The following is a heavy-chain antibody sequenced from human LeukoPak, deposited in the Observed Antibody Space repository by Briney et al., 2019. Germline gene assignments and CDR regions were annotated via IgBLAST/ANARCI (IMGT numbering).Heavy chain of an antibody. CDR2: IYPGDSDT. V-gene: IGHV5-51*01. Sequence: GESLKISCKGSGYSFTSYWIGWVRQMPGKGLEWMGIIYPGDSDTRYSPSFQGQVTISADKSISTAYLQWSSLKASDTAMYYWARQYYYDSSGYPNFDYLGQGTLVTVSS. D-gene: IGHD3-22*01. CDR1: GYSFTSYW. CDR3: ARQYYYDSSGYPNFDY. J-gene: IGHJ4*02.